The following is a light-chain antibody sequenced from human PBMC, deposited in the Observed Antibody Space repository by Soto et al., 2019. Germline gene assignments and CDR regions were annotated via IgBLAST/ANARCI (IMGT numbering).Light chain of an antibody. CDR3: QQYNNWPLT. Sequence: IQMTQSPSTLSASVGDRVTITCRASQGLSGWLAWYQQKPGKAPKLLIYKTSSLESGVPSRFSGSGSGTEFTLTIRSLQPDDFAVYYCQQYNNWPLTFGGGTKVDIK. J-gene: IGKJ4*01. V-gene: IGKV1-5*03. CDR1: QGLSGW. CDR2: KTS.